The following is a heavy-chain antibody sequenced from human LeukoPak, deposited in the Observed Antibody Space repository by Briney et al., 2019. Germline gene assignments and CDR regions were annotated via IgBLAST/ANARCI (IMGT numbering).Heavy chain of an antibody. D-gene: IGHD3-3*01. J-gene: IGHJ4*02. V-gene: IGHV3-23*01. CDR1: KFTFSRYA. CDR3: APSILGVAPPGGGANY. Sequence: PGGSLRLSCAASKFTFSRYAMSWVRQAPEKGLEWVSTISESGATTYYADSVKGRFTISRDNSKNTLYLQMNSLRDEDTAVYYCAPSILGVAPPGGGANYWGQGTLVTVSS. CDR2: ISESGATT.